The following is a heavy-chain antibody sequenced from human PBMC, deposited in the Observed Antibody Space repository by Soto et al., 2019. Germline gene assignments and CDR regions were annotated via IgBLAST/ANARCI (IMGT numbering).Heavy chain of an antibody. D-gene: IGHD2-2*01. CDR1: GYSFTSYW. CDR2: IYPGDSDT. J-gene: IGHJ5*02. CDR3: ARXIVVVPAANETGNWFDP. Sequence: PGESMKISCKGSGYSFTSYWIGWVRQMPGKGLEWMGIIYPGDSDTRYSPSFQGQVTISADKSISTAYLQWSSLKASDTAMYYCARXIVVVPAANETGNWFDPWGQGTLVTVSS. V-gene: IGHV5-51*01.